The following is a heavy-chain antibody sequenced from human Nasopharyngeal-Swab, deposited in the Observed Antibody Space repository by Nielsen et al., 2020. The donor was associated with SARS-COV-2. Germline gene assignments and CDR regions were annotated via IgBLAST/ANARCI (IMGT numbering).Heavy chain of an antibody. V-gene: IGHV4-39*01. CDR1: GAPMPYSTSY. J-gene: IGHJ4*02. Sequence: SETLSLTCTVSGAPMPYSTSYWGWIRQPPGKGLEWIGSIYYNGRMYDNPSLRSRLTVSVDKSKNQFSLQLSSVSAADTAVYFCVRASGWYYFDFWGQGMQVTVSS. CDR2: IYYNGRM. CDR3: VRASGWYYFDF. D-gene: IGHD6-25*01.